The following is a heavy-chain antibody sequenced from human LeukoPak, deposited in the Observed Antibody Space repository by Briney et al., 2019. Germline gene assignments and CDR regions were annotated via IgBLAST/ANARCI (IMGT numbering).Heavy chain of an antibody. D-gene: IGHD3-22*01. Sequence: GGSLRLSCAASGFTVSSNYMTWVRQAPGKGLEWVSVIYSGGSTYYADSVKGRFTISRANSKNTLYLQMNSLRAEDTAVYYCAITLYDSSNYYRAYWGQGTLVTVSS. CDR2: IYSGGST. CDR1: GFTVSSNY. J-gene: IGHJ4*02. V-gene: IGHV3-66*01. CDR3: AITLYDSSNYYRAY.